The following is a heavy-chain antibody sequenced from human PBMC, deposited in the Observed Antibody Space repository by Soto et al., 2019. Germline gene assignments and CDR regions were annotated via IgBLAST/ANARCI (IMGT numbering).Heavy chain of an antibody. V-gene: IGHV1-18*01. CDR2: ISTYNGNT. CDR3: AREWGRYDSSGSCDY. J-gene: IGHJ4*02. CDR1: GYTFTTYG. D-gene: IGHD3-22*01. Sequence: QIHLVQSGAEVKKPGASVKVSCKASGYTFTTYGFSWVRQAPGQGLEWMGWISTYNGNTNYAQKFQGRVTMTTDTPTRTAYMELRSLRSDDTAVYYWAREWGRYDSSGSCDYWGQGTLVTVSS.